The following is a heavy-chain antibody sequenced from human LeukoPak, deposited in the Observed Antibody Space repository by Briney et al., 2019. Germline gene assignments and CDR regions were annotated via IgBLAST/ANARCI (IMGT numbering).Heavy chain of an antibody. V-gene: IGHV1-2*02. Sequence: APVKVSCKTSGYTFTGYHIHWVRQAPGQGLEWMGWISPNSGGTNYAQKFQGRVTMTRDTSITTAYMDLSSLKSDDTAVYYCVRGCYSTTCYTNAFDYWGQGTLVTVSS. CDR1: GYTFTGYH. J-gene: IGHJ4*02. CDR2: ISPNSGGT. D-gene: IGHD2-2*02. CDR3: VRGCYSTTCYTNAFDY.